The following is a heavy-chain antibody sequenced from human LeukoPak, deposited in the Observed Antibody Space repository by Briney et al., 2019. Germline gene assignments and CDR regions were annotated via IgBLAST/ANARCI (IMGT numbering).Heavy chain of an antibody. V-gene: IGHV3-23*01. Sequence: PGGSLRLSCAASGFTFSNYAMSWVRQAPGKGLEWASAISGGGGSTYYADSVKGRFTISRDNSKNTLYLQLNSPRSEDTAVYYCAKDTVGTLNYSDYWGQGTLVAVSS. J-gene: IGHJ4*02. CDR2: ISGGGGST. CDR3: AKDTVGTLNYSDY. CDR1: GFTFSNYA. D-gene: IGHD1-14*01.